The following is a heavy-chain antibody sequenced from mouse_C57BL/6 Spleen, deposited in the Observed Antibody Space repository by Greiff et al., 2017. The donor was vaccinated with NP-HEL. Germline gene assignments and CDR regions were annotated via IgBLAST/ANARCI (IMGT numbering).Heavy chain of an antibody. CDR1: GYTFTSSW. D-gene: IGHD2-1*01. CDR3: ARSHLTLLWWYFDV. CDR2: IDPNSGGT. Sequence: QVQLQQPGAELVKPGASVKLSCKASGYTFTSSWMHWVKQRPGRGLEWIGRIDPNSGGTKYNEKFKSKATLTVDKPSSTAYMQLSSLTSEDSAVEYCARSHLTLLWWYFDVWGTGTTVTVSS. V-gene: IGHV1-72*01. J-gene: IGHJ1*03.